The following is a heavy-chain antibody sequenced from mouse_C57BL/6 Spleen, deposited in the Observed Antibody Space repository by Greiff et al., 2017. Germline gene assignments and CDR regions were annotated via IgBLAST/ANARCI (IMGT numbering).Heavy chain of an antibody. V-gene: IGHV1-15*01. Sequence: QVQLQQSGAELVRPGASVTLSCKASGYTFTDYEMHWVKQTPVHGLEWIGAIDPETGGTAYNQKFKGKAILTADKSSSTAYTELRSLTSEDSAVYYCTRASNYDAMDYCDQGTSVTVAS. J-gene: IGHJ4*01. CDR2: IDPETGGT. CDR1: GYTFTDYE. D-gene: IGHD2-5*01. CDR3: TRASNYDAMDY.